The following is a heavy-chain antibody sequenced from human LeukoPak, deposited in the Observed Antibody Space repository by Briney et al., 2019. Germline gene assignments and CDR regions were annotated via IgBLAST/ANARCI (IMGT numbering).Heavy chain of an antibody. J-gene: IGHJ6*03. CDR1: GGSISSGGYY. CDR3: ASRMVATPDYYYYYMDV. Sequence: PSETLSLTCTVSGGSISSGGYYWSWIRQPPGKGLEWIGYIYHSGSTYYNPSLKSRVTISVDRSKNQFSLKLSSVTAADTAVYYCASRMVATPDYYYYYMDVWGKGTTVTVSS. D-gene: IGHD5-12*01. V-gene: IGHV4-30-2*01. CDR2: IYHSGST.